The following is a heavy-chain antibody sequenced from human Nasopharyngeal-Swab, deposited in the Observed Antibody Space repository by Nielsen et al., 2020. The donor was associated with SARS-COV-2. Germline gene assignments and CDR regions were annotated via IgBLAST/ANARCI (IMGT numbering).Heavy chain of an antibody. J-gene: IGHJ6*02. CDR1: GFTFSSYW. D-gene: IGHD3-22*01. Sequence: GASLKISCAASGFTFSSYWMSWVRQAPGKGLEWVANIKHDGREKYYVDSVKGRFTISRDNAKSSLYLQMNSLRAEDTAVYYCARDQYYDSSGYYYYGMDVWGQGTTVTVSS. V-gene: IGHV3-7*01. CDR2: IKHDGREK. CDR3: ARDQYYDSSGYYYYGMDV.